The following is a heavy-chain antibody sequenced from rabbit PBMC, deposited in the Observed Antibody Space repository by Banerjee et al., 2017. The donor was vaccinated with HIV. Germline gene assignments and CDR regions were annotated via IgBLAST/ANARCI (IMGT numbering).Heavy chain of an antibody. CDR2: IYGGFIGSP. D-gene: IGHD8-1*01. Sequence: QSLEESGGDLVKPGASLTLTCTASGFSFSNYYYMCWVRQAPGKGLEWIACIYGGFIGSPDYASGAKGRFTISKTSSTTVTLQMTSLTVADTATYFCARWAYGGSSYYDLWGPGTLVTVS. CDR1: GFSFSNYYY. V-gene: IGHV1S40*01. CDR3: ARWAYGGSSYYDL. J-gene: IGHJ4*01.